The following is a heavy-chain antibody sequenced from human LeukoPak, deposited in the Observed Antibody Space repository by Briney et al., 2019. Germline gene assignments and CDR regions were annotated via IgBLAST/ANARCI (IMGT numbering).Heavy chain of an antibody. Sequence: ASEKVSCKASGYTFANYAITWVRQAPGQGLEYMGWISVDNGDTNDAQMLQGRVTMTTDTSTNTAYMELRGLRSDDTAVYYCARAYCAGDCYLKHWGQGTLVTVSS. V-gene: IGHV1-18*01. J-gene: IGHJ4*02. CDR1: GYTFANYA. D-gene: IGHD2-21*02. CDR2: ISVDNGDT. CDR3: ARAYCAGDCYLKH.